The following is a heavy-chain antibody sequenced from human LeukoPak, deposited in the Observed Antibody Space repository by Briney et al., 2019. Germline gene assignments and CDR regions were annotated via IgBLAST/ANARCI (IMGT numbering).Heavy chain of an antibody. D-gene: IGHD4-17*01. CDR2: IYYTGST. Sequence: SETLSLTCTVSGGSISSSSYDWGGIPQPPGKGLEWIGSIYYTGSTYYNPSLKSRVTVSVDTSKNQFSLKLSSVTGADTAVYYCARQRGTVTTIENWFEPWGQGPLVTVSS. V-gene: IGHV4-39*01. CDR3: ARQRGTVTTIENWFEP. J-gene: IGHJ5*02. CDR1: GGSISSSSYD.